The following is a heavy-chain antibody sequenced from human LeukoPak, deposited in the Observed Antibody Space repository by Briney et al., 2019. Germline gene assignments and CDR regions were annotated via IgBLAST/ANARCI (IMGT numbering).Heavy chain of an antibody. CDR2: INPNSGGT. V-gene: IGHV1-2*02. CDR3: ARGPTYSNYARSYYYYYYMDV. J-gene: IGHJ6*03. Sequence: ASVKVSCKASGYTFTGYYMHWVRQAPGQGLEWMGWINPNSGGTNYAQKFQGRVTMTRDTSISTAYMELSRLTSDDTAVYYCARGPTYSNYARSYYYYYYMDVWGKRTTVTVSS. CDR1: GYTFTGYY. D-gene: IGHD4-11*01.